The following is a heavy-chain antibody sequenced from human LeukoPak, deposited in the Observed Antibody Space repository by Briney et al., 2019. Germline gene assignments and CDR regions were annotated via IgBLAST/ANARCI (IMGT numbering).Heavy chain of an antibody. V-gene: IGHV1-2*02. Sequence: ASVTVSCTASGYTFTGYYMHWVRQAPGQGLEWMGWINPNSGGTNYAQKFQGRVTMTRDTSISTAYMELSRLRSDDTAVYYCARHYRYYYYMDVWGKGTTVTISS. CDR1: GYTFTGYY. CDR3: ARHYRYYYYMDV. CDR2: INPNSGGT. J-gene: IGHJ6*03. D-gene: IGHD3-10*01.